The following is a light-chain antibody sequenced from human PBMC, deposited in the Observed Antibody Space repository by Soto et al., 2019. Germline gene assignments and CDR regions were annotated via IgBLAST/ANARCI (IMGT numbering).Light chain of an antibody. J-gene: IGKJ1*01. CDR3: QQYGSSPRT. CDR1: QSVSSRY. Sequence: IVVIPAPGTPFFSPGGRATLSCRARQSVSSRYLAWYQQKPGQAPRLLIYGASSRATGIPDRFSGSGSGTDFTLTISRVDPEDFAVYYCQQYGSSPRTFGQGTKV. CDR2: GAS. V-gene: IGKV3-20*01.